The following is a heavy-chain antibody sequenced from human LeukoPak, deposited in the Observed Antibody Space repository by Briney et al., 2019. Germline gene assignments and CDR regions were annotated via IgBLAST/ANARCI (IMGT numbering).Heavy chain of an antibody. CDR1: GFTFSSYW. CDR3: ARDSPYDFWSFDY. CDR2: IKQDGSEK. Sequence: GGSLRLSCAASGFTFSSYWMSWVRQAPGKGREWVANIKQDGSEKNYVDSVKGRFTISRDNAKNSLYLQMNSLRAEDTAVYYCARDSPYDFWSFDYWGQGTLVTVSS. J-gene: IGHJ4*02. V-gene: IGHV3-7*01. D-gene: IGHD3-3*01.